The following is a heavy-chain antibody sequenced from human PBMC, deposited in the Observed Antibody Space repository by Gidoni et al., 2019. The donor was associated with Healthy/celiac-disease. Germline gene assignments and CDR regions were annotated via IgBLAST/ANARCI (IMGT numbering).Heavy chain of an antibody. Sequence: VQLVHSGAEVKTPGQSLRISCTGPGYRFTSYWISWLRQMPGNGLEWRGRIDPSNSYTNYSQSVQGNVTISADKYISTAYLQWSSLKASDTAMYDCARHYGSRVTTGVSWFDPWGQGTLVTVSS. CDR3: ARHYGSRVTTGVSWFDP. V-gene: IGHV5-10-1*03. CDR1: GYRFTSYW. D-gene: IGHD4-17*01. CDR2: IDPSNSYT. J-gene: IGHJ5*02.